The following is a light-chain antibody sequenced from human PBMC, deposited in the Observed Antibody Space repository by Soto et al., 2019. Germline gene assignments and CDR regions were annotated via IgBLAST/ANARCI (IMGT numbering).Light chain of an antibody. CDR1: QTVTKY. CDR2: DAS. J-gene: IGKJ2*01. CDR3: QQYNTYVYT. Sequence: DIQMTQSPTTLSASMGDRVTITCRASQTVTKYLAWYQQKPGEAPKLLISDASTLESGVPSRFSGSGSGTEFTLTITSLQPDEFATYYCQQYNTYVYTFGQGTKLEFK. V-gene: IGKV1-5*01.